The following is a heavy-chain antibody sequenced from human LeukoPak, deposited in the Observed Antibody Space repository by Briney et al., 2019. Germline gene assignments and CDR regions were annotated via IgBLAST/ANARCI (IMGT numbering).Heavy chain of an antibody. D-gene: IGHD5-18*01. CDR3: ARASKAYSSFDY. Sequence: SETLSLTCTVPGDSISSYYWSWIRQPPGKGLEWIGYMHNGVHTNYNPSLKSRVTISGDTSKNQLSLKLSSVTAADTAVYYCARASKAYSSFDYWGPGTLVTVSS. V-gene: IGHV4-59*01. CDR2: MHNGVHT. CDR1: GDSISSYY. J-gene: IGHJ4*02.